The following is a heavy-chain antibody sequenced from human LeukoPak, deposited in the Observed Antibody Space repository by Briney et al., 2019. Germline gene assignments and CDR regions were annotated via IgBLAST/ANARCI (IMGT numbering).Heavy chain of an antibody. J-gene: IGHJ4*02. V-gene: IGHV4-34*01. CDR3: ARHPFATPFDH. Sequence: SETLSLTCAVYGGSFSGYYWSWIRQPPGKGLEWIGSIYYSGSTYYNPSLKSRVTMSLDTSKDQVSLRLTSVTAADTAVYFCARHPFATPFDHWGRGTLVTVSS. CDR2: IYYSGST. CDR1: GGSFSGYY. D-gene: IGHD2-15*01.